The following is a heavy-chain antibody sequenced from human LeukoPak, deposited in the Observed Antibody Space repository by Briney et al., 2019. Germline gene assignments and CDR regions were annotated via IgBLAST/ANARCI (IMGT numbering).Heavy chain of an antibody. CDR3: ARNIVATTNYDY. Sequence: GASVKVSCKASGYIFISYDINWVRQATGQGLEWMGWMNLNSGHTGFAQKFQGRVTLTWDTSISTAYMELSSLTSEDTAVYYCARNIVATTNYDYWGQGTLVTVSS. J-gene: IGHJ4*02. V-gene: IGHV1-8*01. CDR1: GYIFISYD. CDR2: MNLNSGHT. D-gene: IGHD5-12*01.